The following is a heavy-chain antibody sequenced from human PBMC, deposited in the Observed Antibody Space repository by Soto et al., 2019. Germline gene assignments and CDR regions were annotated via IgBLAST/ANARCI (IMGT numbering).Heavy chain of an antibody. CDR3: AKDLDSDYYWAPYFDY. CDR1: GFTFSSYG. D-gene: IGHD3-10*01. CDR2: ISYDGSNK. V-gene: IGHV3-30*18. J-gene: IGHJ4*02. Sequence: HPGGSLRLSCAASGFTFSSYGMHWVRQAPGKGLEWVAVISYDGSNKYYADSVKGRFTISRDNSKNTLYLQMNSLRAEDTAVYYCAKDLDSDYYWAPYFDYWGQGTLVTVSS.